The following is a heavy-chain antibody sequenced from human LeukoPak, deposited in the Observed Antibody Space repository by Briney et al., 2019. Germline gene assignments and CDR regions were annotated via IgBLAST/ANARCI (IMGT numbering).Heavy chain of an antibody. D-gene: IGHD6-13*01. J-gene: IGHJ4*02. CDR1: GGSISSGGYS. CDR3: ARGDSSTYYFDY. V-gene: IGHV4-30-2*01. Sequence: SQTLSLTCAVSGGSISSGGYSWSWIRQPPGKGLEWIGYIYHSGSTYYNPSLKSRVTIPVDRSKNQFSLKLSSVTAADTAVYYCARGDSSTYYFDYWGQGTLVTVSS. CDR2: IYHSGST.